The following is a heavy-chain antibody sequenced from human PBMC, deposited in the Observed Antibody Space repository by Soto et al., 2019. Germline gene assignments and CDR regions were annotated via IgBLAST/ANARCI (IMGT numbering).Heavy chain of an antibody. CDR1: GGTFSSYA. V-gene: IGHV1-69*01. D-gene: IGHD6-19*01. J-gene: IGHJ6*02. Sequence: QVQLVQSGAEVKKPGSSVKVSCKASGGTFSSYAISWVRQAPGQGLEWMGGIIPIFGTANYAQKFQGRVTITAAESTSTADMELSSLRSEDTAVYYCATSIAVAAPYYYYGMDVWGQGTTVTVSS. CDR3: ATSIAVAAPYYYYGMDV. CDR2: IIPIFGTA.